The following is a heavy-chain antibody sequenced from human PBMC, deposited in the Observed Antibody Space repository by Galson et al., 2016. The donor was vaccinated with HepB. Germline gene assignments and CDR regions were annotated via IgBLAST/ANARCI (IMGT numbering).Heavy chain of an antibody. CDR1: GVTFSNYA. V-gene: IGHV1-69*13. Sequence: SVKVSCKASGVTFSNYAISWVRQAPGLGLEWMGGIIPIASRANYAQNFQGRATITADGSTYTAYMELNTLRSEDTAVYFCARQFRDFGDYLDFWGQGTLVTVSS. J-gene: IGHJ4*02. CDR3: ARQFRDFGDYLDF. D-gene: IGHD4-17*01. CDR2: IIPIASRA.